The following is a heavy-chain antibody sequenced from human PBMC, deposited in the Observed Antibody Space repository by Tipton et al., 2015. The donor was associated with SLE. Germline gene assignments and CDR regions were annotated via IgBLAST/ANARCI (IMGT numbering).Heavy chain of an antibody. CDR3: TRLAGRRFPFDS. V-gene: IGHV4-59*12. J-gene: IGHJ4*02. CDR2: IYHSGST. CDR1: GDPIIGYY. D-gene: IGHD6-6*01. Sequence: TLSLTCTVSGDPIIGYYWSWIRQRPGKGLEWIGFIYHSGSTNWNPSLKSRVTTSVDTSKIQFSLRLSSVTAADTAVYFCTRLAGRRFPFDSWGQGTLVTVSS.